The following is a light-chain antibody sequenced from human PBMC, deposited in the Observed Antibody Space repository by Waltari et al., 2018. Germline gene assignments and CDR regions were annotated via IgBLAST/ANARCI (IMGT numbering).Light chain of an antibody. J-gene: IGLJ1*01. CDR3: QSYDSGYV. CDR1: SPHRRAGYD. Sequence: QSILTQPPSVSGAPGQSVPIPCTGSSPHRRAGYDVHWYQTVPGTAPRLVIYANVNRPSGVPDRFSGSRSGTSAYLAITGLQAEDEADYFCQSYDSGYVFGTGTKVTVL. V-gene: IGLV1-40*01. CDR2: ANV.